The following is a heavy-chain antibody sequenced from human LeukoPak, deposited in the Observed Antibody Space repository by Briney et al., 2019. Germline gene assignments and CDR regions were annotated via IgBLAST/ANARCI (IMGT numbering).Heavy chain of an antibody. Sequence: GGSLRLSCAASGFTFIDYDMHWVRHVIGKGLEWVSAIGIRGDTHYSGSVKGRFTISRENAESSLYLQMNSLRAEDTAVYYCARGSEGYCSGGGCYYGMDVWGQGTTVTVSS. V-gene: IGHV3-13*01. CDR3: ARGSEGYCSGGGCYYGMDV. CDR2: IGIRGDT. D-gene: IGHD2-15*01. J-gene: IGHJ6*01. CDR1: GFTFIDYD.